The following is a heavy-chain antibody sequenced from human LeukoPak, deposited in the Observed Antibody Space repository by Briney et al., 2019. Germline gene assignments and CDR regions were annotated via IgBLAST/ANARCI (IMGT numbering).Heavy chain of an antibody. J-gene: IGHJ4*02. CDR1: GFTVSSNY. V-gene: IGHV3-53*01. D-gene: IGHD1-26*01. CDR2: IYSGGST. CDR3: ARAPRWGEFDY. Sequence: GGSLRLSCAASGFTVSSNYMSWVRQAPGKGLEWVSVIYSGGSTYYADSVKGRFTISRDNSKNALYLQMNSLRAEDTAVYYRARAPRWGEFDYWGQGTLVTVSS.